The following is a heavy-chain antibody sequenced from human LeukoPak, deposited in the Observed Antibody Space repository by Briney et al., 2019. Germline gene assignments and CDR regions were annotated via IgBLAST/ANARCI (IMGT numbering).Heavy chain of an antibody. D-gene: IGHD5-24*01. CDR1: GGSISSYY. CDR3: ARVRDGYNFGTNAFDI. Sequence: SETLSLTCTVSGGSISSYYWSWIRQPPGKGLEWIGYIYYSGSTNYNPSLKSRVTISVDTSKNQFSLKLSSVTAADTAVYYCARVRDGYNFGTNAFDIWGQGTMVTVSS. J-gene: IGHJ3*02. CDR2: IYYSGST. V-gene: IGHV4-59*01.